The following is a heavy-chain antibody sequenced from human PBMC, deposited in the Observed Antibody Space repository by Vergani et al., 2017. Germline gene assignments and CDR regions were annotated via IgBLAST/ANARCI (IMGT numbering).Heavy chain of an antibody. D-gene: IGHD3-22*01. CDR3: ARGGTDICVSSSDYSHWLYY. CDR1: GFGFKNFA. V-gene: IGHV3-30*03. CDR2: ISKDGTHD. Sequence: QVSLVESGGGVVQPGRSLTLTCSASGFGFKNFAMHWVRQAPGKGLEWVATISKDGTHDYYEPSVRGRFAVSRDNFKNTMYLQMDRLTTDDSAVYFCARGGTDICVSSSDYSHWLYYWGEGILVTVSS. J-gene: IGHJ4*02.